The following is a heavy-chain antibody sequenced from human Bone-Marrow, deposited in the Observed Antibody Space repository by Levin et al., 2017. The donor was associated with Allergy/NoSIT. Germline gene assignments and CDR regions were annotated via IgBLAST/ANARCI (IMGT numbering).Heavy chain of an antibody. CDR1: GVSVSSSSFY. CDR2: IHGPGST. CDR3: VREYSSSSFYFYYGLDV. Sequence: PSETLSLTCTVSGVSVSSSSFYWSWIRQPPGKGLEWIGNIHGPGSTYYNPSLKSRLSISVDTSKSQFSLRLSSVTAADTAVYYCVREYSSSSFYFYYGLDVWGQGTTVTVSS. J-gene: IGHJ6*02. V-gene: IGHV4-61*01. D-gene: IGHD6-6*01.